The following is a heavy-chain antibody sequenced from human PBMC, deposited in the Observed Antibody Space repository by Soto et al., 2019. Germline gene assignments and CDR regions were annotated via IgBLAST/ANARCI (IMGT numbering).Heavy chain of an antibody. CDR1: GFTFSNYA. V-gene: IGHV3-23*01. Sequence: GGSLRLSCAASGFTFSNYAMSWVRQAPGKGLDWVSVISGGGGATYYADSVKGRFTISRDNSKNTLYLQMNSLRAEDTAVYYCSKTPYSGSYYGYYDYWGQGTLV. CDR2: ISGGGGAT. CDR3: SKTPYSGSYYGYYDY. J-gene: IGHJ4*02. D-gene: IGHD1-26*01.